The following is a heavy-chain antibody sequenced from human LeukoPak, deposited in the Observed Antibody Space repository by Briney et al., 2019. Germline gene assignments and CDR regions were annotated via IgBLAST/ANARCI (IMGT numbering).Heavy chain of an antibody. Sequence: GASVKVSCKASGYTFTNYGISWVRQAPGQGLEWMAWISTYNGNTHYAQNLQGRVSLSTDTSTSTASMELTGLRSDDTAIYYCARKGRIPKVRGDDALDIWGQGTMVTVSS. V-gene: IGHV1-18*01. J-gene: IGHJ3*02. CDR1: GYTFTNYG. D-gene: IGHD3-10*01. CDR3: ARKGRIPKVRGDDALDI. CDR2: ISTYNGNT.